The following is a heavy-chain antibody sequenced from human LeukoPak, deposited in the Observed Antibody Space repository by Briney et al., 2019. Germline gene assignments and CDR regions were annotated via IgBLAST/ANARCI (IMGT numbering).Heavy chain of an antibody. CDR2: VSFEGSNK. CDR3: AKDMGYYYGSGSYPPENDY. CDR1: GFTFSRYG. Sequence: QPGRSLRLSCAASGFTFSRYGMHWVRQAPGKGLEWVAVVSFEGSNKYYADSVKGRVTISRDNSKNTLSLQMNSLRAEDTAVYYCAKDMGYYYGSGSYPPENDYWGQGTLVTVSS. D-gene: IGHD3-10*01. V-gene: IGHV3-30*18. J-gene: IGHJ4*02.